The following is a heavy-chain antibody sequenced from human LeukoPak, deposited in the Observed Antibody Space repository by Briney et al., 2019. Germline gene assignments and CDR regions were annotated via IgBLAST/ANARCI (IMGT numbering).Heavy chain of an antibody. J-gene: IGHJ6*02. CDR2: ISGSGGST. CDR1: GFTFSSYA. V-gene: IGHV3-23*01. CDR3: AKVGQWLVHGALDV. Sequence: PGGSLRLSCAASGFTFSSYAMSWVRQAPGKGLEWVSAISGSGGSTYYADSVKGRFTISRDNSKNTLYLQMNSLRAEDTAVYYCAKVGQWLVHGALDVWGQGTTVTVSS. D-gene: IGHD6-19*01.